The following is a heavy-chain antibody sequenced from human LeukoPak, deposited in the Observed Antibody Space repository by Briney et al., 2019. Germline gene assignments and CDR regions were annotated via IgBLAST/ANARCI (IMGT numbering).Heavy chain of an antibody. D-gene: IGHD3-22*01. CDR2: ISSSSSYI. J-gene: IGHJ4*02. V-gene: IGHV3-21*01. CDR3: ASSSYDSSGYYYN. Sequence: GGSLRLSCAASGFTFRSYAMNWVRQAPGKGLEWVSSISSSSSYIYYADSLKGRFTISRDNAKNSLYLQMNSLRAEDTAVYYCASSSYDSSGYYYNWGQGTLVTVSS. CDR1: GFTFRSYA.